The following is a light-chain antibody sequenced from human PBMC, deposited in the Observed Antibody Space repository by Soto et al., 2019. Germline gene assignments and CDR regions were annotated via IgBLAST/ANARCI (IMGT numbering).Light chain of an antibody. V-gene: IGKV3D-15*01. J-gene: IGKJ1*01. CDR3: QQYNNWPRT. Sequence: EIVLTQSPGTLSLSPGERATLSCWASQNVLSNYLAWYQQKHGQAPRLLIYGASARATGIPDRFGGSGAGTEFTLTISSLQFEDFAVYYCQQYNNWPRTFGQGTKVDIK. CDR2: GAS. CDR1: QNVLSNY.